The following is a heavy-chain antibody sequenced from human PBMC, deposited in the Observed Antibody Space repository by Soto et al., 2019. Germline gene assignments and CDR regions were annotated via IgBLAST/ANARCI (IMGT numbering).Heavy chain of an antibody. CDR3: AKDKSSSYGDYLGFDY. J-gene: IGHJ4*02. D-gene: IGHD2-21*02. CDR2: ISATGEST. Sequence: EVQLLESGGDLVQPGGSLRLSCAASRFTFSNYAMTWVRQAPGKGLEWVSGISATGESTYYAGSVEGRFTISRDNAKNTLYLQMKSPRAEDTAVYYCAKDKSSSYGDYLGFDYWGQGTLATVSS. CDR1: RFTFSNYA. V-gene: IGHV3-23*01.